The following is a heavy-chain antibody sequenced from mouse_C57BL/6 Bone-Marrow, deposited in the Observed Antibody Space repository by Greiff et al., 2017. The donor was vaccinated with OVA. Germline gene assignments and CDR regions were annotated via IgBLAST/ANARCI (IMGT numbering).Heavy chain of an antibody. CDR1: GYSITSGYS. CDR3: ARGKGLRRGAWFAY. V-gene: IGHV3-6*01. D-gene: IGHD2-4*01. J-gene: IGHJ3*01. Sequence: EVKLMESGPGLVKPSQSLSLTCSVTGYSITSGYSWNWIRQFPGNKLEWMGYISYDGSNNYNPSLKNRISITRDTSKNQFFLKLNSVTTEDTATYYCARGKGLRRGAWFAYWGQGTLVTVSA. CDR2: ISYDGSN.